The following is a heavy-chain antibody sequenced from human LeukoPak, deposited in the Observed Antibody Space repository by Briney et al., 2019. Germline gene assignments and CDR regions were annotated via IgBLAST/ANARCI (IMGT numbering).Heavy chain of an antibody. V-gene: IGHV4-61*02. J-gene: IGHJ6*03. CDR3: AREWPVYYYYCMDV. CDR1: GGSISSGSYY. D-gene: IGHD6-19*01. CDR2: IYTSGST. Sequence: PSQTLSLTCTVSGGSISSGSYYWSWIRQPAGKGLEWIGRIYTSGSTNYNPSLKSRVTISVDTSKNQFSLKLSSVTAADTAVYYCAREWPVYYYYCMDVWGKGTTVTVSS.